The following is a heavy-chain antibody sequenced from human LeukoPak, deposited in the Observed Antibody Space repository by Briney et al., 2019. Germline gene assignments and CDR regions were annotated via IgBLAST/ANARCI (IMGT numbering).Heavy chain of an antibody. CDR2: ISGSGGDT. Sequence: GGSLRLSCAASGFTFSSYAMIWVRQAPGKGLEWVPAISGSGGDTYYADSVKGRFTIFRDNSKNTVYLRMNSLRAEDTAVYYCAKDPWGSRGYFDYWGQGTLVTVSS. D-gene: IGHD7-27*01. J-gene: IGHJ4*02. V-gene: IGHV3-23*01. CDR3: AKDPWGSRGYFDY. CDR1: GFTFSSYA.